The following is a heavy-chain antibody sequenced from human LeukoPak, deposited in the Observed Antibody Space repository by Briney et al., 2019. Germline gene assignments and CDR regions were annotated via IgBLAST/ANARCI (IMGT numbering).Heavy chain of an antibody. CDR3: AKAPTSD. J-gene: IGHJ4*02. V-gene: IGHV3-23*01. CDR1: GFSLSSYA. Sequence: GGSLRLSCAASGFSLSSYAMSWVRQAPGKGLEWVSAISSTDAGTYHADSVKGRFTISRDNSKNTLYLQMNSLRAEDTAVYYCAKAPTSDWGQGTLVTVSS. CDR2: ISSTDAGT.